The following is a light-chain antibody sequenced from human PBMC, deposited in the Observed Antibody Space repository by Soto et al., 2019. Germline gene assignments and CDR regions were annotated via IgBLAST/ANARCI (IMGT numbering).Light chain of an antibody. V-gene: IGKV1-8*01. Sequence: AIRMYQSPSSFSASTGDRVTITCRASQGISSYLAWYQQKPGEAPKLLIYAASTLQSGVPSRFSGSGSGTDFTLTISCLQSEDFATYYCQQYYSYPRTFGQGTKVDI. J-gene: IGKJ1*01. CDR1: QGISSY. CDR3: QQYYSYPRT. CDR2: AAS.